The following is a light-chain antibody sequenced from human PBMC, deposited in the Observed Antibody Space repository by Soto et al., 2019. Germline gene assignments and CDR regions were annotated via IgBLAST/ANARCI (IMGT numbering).Light chain of an antibody. CDR2: WAS. CDR3: QQYYSSPT. J-gene: IGKJ3*01. CDR1: QSILYRSSNRNY. V-gene: IGKV4-1*01. Sequence: DIVMTQSPDSLAVSLGERATINCKSSQSILYRSSNRNYFGWYQQTPGQPPKLLIYWASTRESGVPDRVSGSGSGTDFTLTISSLQAEDVAVYYCQQYYSSPTFGPGTKVDIK.